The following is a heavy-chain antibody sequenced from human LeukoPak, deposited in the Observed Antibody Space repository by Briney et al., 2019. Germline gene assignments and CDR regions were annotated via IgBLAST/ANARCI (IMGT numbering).Heavy chain of an antibody. J-gene: IGHJ4*02. V-gene: IGHV3-20*04. CDR2: INWNGGST. D-gene: IGHD3-22*01. CDR3: ARGWDSSGYYYFDY. CDR1: GFTFDDYG. Sequence: GGSLRLSCAASGFTFDDYGMSWVRQAPGKGLEWVSGINWNGGSTGYADSVKGRFTISRDNAKNSLYLQMNSLRAEDTALYYCARGWDSSGYYYFDYWGQGTLVTVSS.